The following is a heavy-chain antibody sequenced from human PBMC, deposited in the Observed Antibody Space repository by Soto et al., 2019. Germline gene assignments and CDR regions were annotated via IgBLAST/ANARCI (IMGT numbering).Heavy chain of an antibody. CDR3: AGGNALDV. Sequence: GGSLRLSCAASTFPFSTYWMTWVRQAPGKGLEWVANIHRDEIEKYYMDSVKGRFTISRDNAKNSLYLQMTSLRAEETAVYYCAGGNALDVWGQGTTVTVSS. J-gene: IGHJ6*02. V-gene: IGHV3-7*01. CDR1: TFPFSTYW. CDR2: IHRDEIEK.